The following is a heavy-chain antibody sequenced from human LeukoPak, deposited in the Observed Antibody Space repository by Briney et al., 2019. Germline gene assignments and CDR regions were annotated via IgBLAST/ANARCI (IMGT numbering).Heavy chain of an antibody. V-gene: IGHV4-34*01. CDR2: INHSGST. CDR3: ASLGKYAFDI. J-gene: IGHJ3*02. Sequence: TSETLSLTCAVYGGSFSGYYWSWIRQPPGKGLEWSGEINHSGSTNYNPSLKSRVTISVDTSKNQFSLTLSSVTAADTAVYYCASLGKYAFDIWGQGTMVTVSS. CDR1: GGSFSGYY.